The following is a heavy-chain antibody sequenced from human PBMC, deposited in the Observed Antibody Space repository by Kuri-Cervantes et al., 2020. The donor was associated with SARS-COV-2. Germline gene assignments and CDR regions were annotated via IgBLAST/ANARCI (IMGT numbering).Heavy chain of an antibody. V-gene: IGHV4-34*01. CDR2: FNHSGST. CDR1: GESFSGYY. CDR3: AAPTYYYDSSGYGGAFDI. Sequence: SDTLSLTCAVYGESFSGYYWSWIRQPPGKGLEWIGEFNHSGSTNYNPSLKSRVTISVDTSKNQFSLKLSSVTAADTAVYYCAAPTYYYDSSGYGGAFDIWGQGTMVTVSS. D-gene: IGHD3-22*01. J-gene: IGHJ3*02.